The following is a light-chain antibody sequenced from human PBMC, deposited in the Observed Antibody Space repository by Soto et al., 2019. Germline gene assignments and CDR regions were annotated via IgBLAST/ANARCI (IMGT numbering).Light chain of an antibody. J-gene: IGKJ1*01. V-gene: IGKV1-39*01. CDR3: QQSYRPPWT. CDR2: AAS. CDR1: QPISNY. Sequence: DIQMTQSPSSLSASVRDRVTITCRASQPISNYVVWYQQKPGNAPRVLIYAASSLQSGVPSRFSGSGSGTKFTLTITNLHPEDSATYYCQQSYRPPWTFGHGTKVEVK.